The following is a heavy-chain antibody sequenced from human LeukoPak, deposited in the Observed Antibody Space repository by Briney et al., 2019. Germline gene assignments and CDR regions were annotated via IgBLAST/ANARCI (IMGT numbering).Heavy chain of an antibody. V-gene: IGHV3-21*01. CDR3: ARVVPGTGFFY. CDR2: ISSSSSHI. D-gene: IGHD2-8*02. J-gene: IGHJ4*02. CDR1: GFTFSSYS. Sequence: GGSLRLSCAASGFTFSSYSMNWVRQAPGKGLEWVSSISSSSSHIYYADSVKGRFTISRDNAKNSLYLQMNSLRGEDTALYYCARVVPGTGFFYWGQGTLVTLSS.